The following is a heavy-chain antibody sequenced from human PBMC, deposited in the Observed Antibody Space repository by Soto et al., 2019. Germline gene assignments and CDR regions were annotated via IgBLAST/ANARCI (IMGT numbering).Heavy chain of an antibody. D-gene: IGHD1-20*01. V-gene: IGHV4-39*01. J-gene: IGHJ6*03. CDR1: GGSISSSSYY. Sequence: SETLSLTCTVSGGSISSSSYYWGWIRQPPGKGLEWIGSIYYSGSTYYNPSLKSRVTISVDTSKNQFSLKLSSVTAADTAVYYCARQPYLSGITGLAEPLGYYYYYMDVWGKGTTVTVSS. CDR3: ARQPYLSGITGLAEPLGYYYYYMDV. CDR2: IYYSGST.